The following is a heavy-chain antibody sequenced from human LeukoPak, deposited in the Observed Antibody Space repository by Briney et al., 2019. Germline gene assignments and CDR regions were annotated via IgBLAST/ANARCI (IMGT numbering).Heavy chain of an antibody. Sequence: SETLSLTCTVSGGSITRSIYFWGWIRQPPGKGLEWVAYIHYSEHTNYNPPLKSRVTISVDTSKNQVSLMLSSVTAADTAVYYCARDRRREQLHAFDVWGQGTMVTVSS. V-gene: IGHV4-61*01. J-gene: IGHJ3*01. CDR2: IHYSEHT. CDR3: ARDRRREQLHAFDV. D-gene: IGHD1/OR15-1a*01. CDR1: GGSITRSIYF.